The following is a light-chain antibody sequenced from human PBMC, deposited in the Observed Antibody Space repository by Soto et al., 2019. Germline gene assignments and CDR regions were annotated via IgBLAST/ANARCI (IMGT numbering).Light chain of an antibody. CDR3: QQRSNWLLT. Sequence: EIVLTQSPATLSLSPGERATLSCRASQSVSSYLAWYQQKPGQAPRLLIYDASNRATGIPARFSGSWSGTDFTLTISSLEPEDFAVYSCQQRSNWLLTFGGGTKVEIK. CDR1: QSVSSY. CDR2: DAS. V-gene: IGKV3-11*01. J-gene: IGKJ4*01.